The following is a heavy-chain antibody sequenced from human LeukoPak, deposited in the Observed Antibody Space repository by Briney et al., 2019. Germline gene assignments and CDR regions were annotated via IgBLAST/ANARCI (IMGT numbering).Heavy chain of an antibody. D-gene: IGHD3/OR15-3a*01. CDR3: ARPSFRTGSYFDH. CDR2: INSDGINT. Sequence: GGSLRLSCAASGFTFSSYSMNWVRQAPGKGLEWVSRINSDGINTSYADSVKGRFTISRDNTRTSLYLQMNSLRVEDTAVYYCARPSFRTGSYFDHWGQGTLVTVSS. CDR1: GFTFSSYS. V-gene: IGHV3-74*01. J-gene: IGHJ4*02.